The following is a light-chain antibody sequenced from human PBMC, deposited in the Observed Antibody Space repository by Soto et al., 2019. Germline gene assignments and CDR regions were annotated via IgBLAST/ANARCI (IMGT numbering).Light chain of an antibody. Sequence: QSALTQPASVSGSPGQSITISCTGTSSDVVGYNYVSWYQHHPGKAPKLMIYDVSNRPSGVSNRFSGSKSGNTASPSISGLQPEDEADYYCSSYRTSNTRQIVCGTGTKVTAL. CDR3: SSYRTSNTRQIV. CDR2: DVS. CDR1: SSDVVGYNY. J-gene: IGLJ1*01. V-gene: IGLV2-14*03.